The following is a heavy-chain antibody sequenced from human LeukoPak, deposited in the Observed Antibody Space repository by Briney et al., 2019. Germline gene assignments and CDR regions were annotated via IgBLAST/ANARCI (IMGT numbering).Heavy chain of an antibody. CDR1: GITFSRSW. V-gene: IGHV3-7*04. Sequence: GGSLRLSCAASGITFSRSWMSWVRQAPGKGLEWVAFIKEDGGEIYYVDSVKGRFTIPRDNAENSLYLQMNSLRAEDTAVYYCARDRGGRSGLDDWGQGTLVTVSS. J-gene: IGHJ4*02. CDR3: ARDRGGRSGLDD. D-gene: IGHD2-15*01. CDR2: IKEDGGEI.